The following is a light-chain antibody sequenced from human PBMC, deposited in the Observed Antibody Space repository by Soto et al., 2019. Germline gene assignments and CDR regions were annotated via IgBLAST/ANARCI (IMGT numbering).Light chain of an antibody. CDR3: SSYASSNNYV. J-gene: IGLJ1*01. V-gene: IGLV2-8*01. CDR2: EVT. Sequence: QSALTQPPSASGSPGQSVTISCTGTSSDVGGYNYVSWYQQHPGKAPKLMIYEVTNRPSGVPDRFSGSKSGNTASLTVSGLQAEDEADYYCSSYASSNNYVFGTGTQLTVL. CDR1: SSDVGGYNY.